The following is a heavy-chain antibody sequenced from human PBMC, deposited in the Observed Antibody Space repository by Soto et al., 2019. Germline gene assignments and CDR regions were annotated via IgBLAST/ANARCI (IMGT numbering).Heavy chain of an antibody. V-gene: IGHV3-23*01. Sequence: EVQLMESGEGLVQPGGSLRLSCAASGFTGSDYAMSWVRQAPGKGLEWVSAISGSGLITYYADSVKGRFTISRDNSNNTLYIQMNSLRAEDTAIYHCAKAIKNSWDIFAYWGQGALVTVSS. D-gene: IGHD6-13*01. J-gene: IGHJ4*02. CDR1: GFTGSDYA. CDR3: AKAIKNSWDIFAY. CDR2: ISGSGLIT.